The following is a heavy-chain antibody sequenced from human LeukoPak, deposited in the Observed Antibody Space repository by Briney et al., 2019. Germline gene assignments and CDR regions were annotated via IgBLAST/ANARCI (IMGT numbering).Heavy chain of an antibody. CDR2: INPTGGST. V-gene: IGHV1-46*01. D-gene: IGHD6-13*01. J-gene: IGHJ4*02. Sequence: GASVKVSCKASGYTFTSYYMHWVRQAPGRGLEWMGLINPTGGSTGYAQKFQGRVTMTTDTSTSTAYMELRSLRSDDTAVYYCARVTGYSSSWYVDYWGQGTLVTVSS. CDR3: ARVTGYSSSWYVDY. CDR1: GYTFTSYY.